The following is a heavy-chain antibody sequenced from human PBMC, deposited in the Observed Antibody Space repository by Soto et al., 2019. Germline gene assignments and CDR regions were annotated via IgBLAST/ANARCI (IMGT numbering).Heavy chain of an antibody. CDR2: IAYDGSNK. J-gene: IGHJ4*02. Sequence: PGGSLRLSCAASGFTFNNSAMTWVRQAPGTGREWVAVIAYDGSNKYYDDSVKGRFTISRDNSKNTLYLQMNSLRAEDTAVYYCAKEGDGYNSGYYFDYWGQGTLVTVSS. CDR3: AKEGDGYNSGYYFDY. V-gene: IGHV3-30*18. CDR1: GFTFNNSA. D-gene: IGHD5-12*01.